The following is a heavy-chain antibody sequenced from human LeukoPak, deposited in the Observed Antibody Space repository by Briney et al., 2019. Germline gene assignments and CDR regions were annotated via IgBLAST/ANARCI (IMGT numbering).Heavy chain of an antibody. CDR1: GFTFTNYA. CDR2: ISGSSSYI. D-gene: IGHD2-2*01. J-gene: IGHJ4*02. CDR3: ARDSKYCSSTSCYPH. V-gene: IGHV3-21*01. Sequence: GGSLRLSCVASGFTFTNYAMNWVRQAPGKGLEWVSVISGSSSYIYYADSVKGRFTISRDNAKNSLYLQMNSLRAEDTAVYYCARDSKYCSSTSCYPHWGQGTLVTVSS.